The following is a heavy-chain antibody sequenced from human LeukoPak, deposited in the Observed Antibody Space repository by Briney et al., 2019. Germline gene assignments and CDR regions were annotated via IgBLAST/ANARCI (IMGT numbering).Heavy chain of an antibody. Sequence: GGSLRLSCTASGFTFSDFHMSWIRQAPGKGPEWVSHISGSGYAIHHPGSVKGRFTISRDNAKNSLYLQMNSLRVEDSAVYYCARLSGTYSRGGDHWGQGTLVTVSS. V-gene: IGHV3-11*01. CDR2: ISGSGYAI. CDR3: ARLSGTYSRGGDH. CDR1: GFTFSDFH. D-gene: IGHD1-26*01. J-gene: IGHJ4*02.